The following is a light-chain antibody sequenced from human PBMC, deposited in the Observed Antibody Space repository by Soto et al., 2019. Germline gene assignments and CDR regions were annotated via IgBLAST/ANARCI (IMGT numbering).Light chain of an antibody. CDR2: DDS. V-gene: IGLV3-21*02. J-gene: IGLJ2*01. Sequence: SYELTQPPSVSVAPGQTARITCAGDNIGSKSVHWYQQKPGQAPMLVVYDDSDRPSGIPERFSGSNSGNTASLTVSGLQAEDEADYYCSSYARSNNVVFGGGTKVTVL. CDR1: NIGSKS. CDR3: SSYARSNNVV.